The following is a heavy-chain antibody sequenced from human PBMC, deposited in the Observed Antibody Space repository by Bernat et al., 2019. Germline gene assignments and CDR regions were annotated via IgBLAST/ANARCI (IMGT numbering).Heavy chain of an antibody. CDR1: GESVSTNSAA. J-gene: IGHJ6*02. Sequence: QVQLQQSGPGLVKPSQTLSLTCAISGESVSTNSAAWNWIRQSPSRGLEWLGRTYYRSKWYNDYAVSVKSRITNNPDTSKTHLCLQLNAVRPEDTAVYYCARYSTTDGGMDVWGQGTTVTVSS. CDR3: ARYSTTDGGMDV. D-gene: IGHD4-11*01. CDR2: TYYRSKWYN. V-gene: IGHV6-1*01.